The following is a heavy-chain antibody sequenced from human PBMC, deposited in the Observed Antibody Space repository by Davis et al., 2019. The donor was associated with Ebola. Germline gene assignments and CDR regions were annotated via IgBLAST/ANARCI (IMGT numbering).Heavy chain of an antibody. J-gene: IGHJ6*02. CDR2: ISGSGGST. D-gene: IGHD2-8*01. V-gene: IGHV3-23*01. Sequence: GGSLRLSCTDSVITFSSYAMTWVRQAPGKGLEWVSAISGSGGSTYYADSVKGRFTISRDNSKKTLYLQMNSLRAEDTAVYYCARGQGYCTNGVCLGGYYYYYGMDVWGQGTTVTVSS. CDR1: VITFSSYA. CDR3: ARGQGYCTNGVCLGGYYYYYGMDV.